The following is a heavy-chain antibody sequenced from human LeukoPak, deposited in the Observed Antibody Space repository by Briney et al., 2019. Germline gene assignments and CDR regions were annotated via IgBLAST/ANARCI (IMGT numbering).Heavy chain of an antibody. CDR3: ARTSSTLWLRTPGGDY. J-gene: IGHJ4*02. Sequence: GASVKVSCKASGYTFTSYGISWVRQAPGQGLEWVGWISAYNGNTNYAQKLQGRVTMTTDTSTSTAYMELRSLRSEDTAVYYCARTSSTLWLRTPGGDYWGQGTLVTVSS. CDR1: GYTFTSYG. V-gene: IGHV1-18*01. D-gene: IGHD5-12*01. CDR2: ISAYNGNT.